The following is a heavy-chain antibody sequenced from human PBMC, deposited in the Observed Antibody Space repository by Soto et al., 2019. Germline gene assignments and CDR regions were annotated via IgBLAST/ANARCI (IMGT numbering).Heavy chain of an antibody. D-gene: IGHD2-15*01. J-gene: IGHJ5*02. CDR2: IYYSGST. Sequence: PSETLSLTCTVSGGSISSYYWSWIRQPPGKGLEWIGYIYYSGSTNYNPSLKSRVTISVDTSKNQFSLKLSSVTAADTAVYYCARGTYCSGGSCPPGPNWFDPWGQGTLVTVSS. CDR1: GGSISSYY. CDR3: ARGTYCSGGSCPPGPNWFDP. V-gene: IGHV4-59*01.